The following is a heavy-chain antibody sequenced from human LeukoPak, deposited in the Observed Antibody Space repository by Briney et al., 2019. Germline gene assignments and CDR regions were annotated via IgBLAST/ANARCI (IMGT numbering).Heavy chain of an antibody. CDR2: ISTTGYTI. V-gene: IGHV3-11*04. CDR3: ARDYASEYMDV. J-gene: IGHJ6*03. D-gene: IGHD3-16*01. Sequence: GGSLRLSCEASGFTFGHFYMSWIRQAPGKGLEWLSYISTTGYTIYYADSVKGRFTISRGNTQNSLFLQMDSLTVDDTAVYYCARDYASEYMDVWGKGTTVTVSS. CDR1: GFTFGHFY.